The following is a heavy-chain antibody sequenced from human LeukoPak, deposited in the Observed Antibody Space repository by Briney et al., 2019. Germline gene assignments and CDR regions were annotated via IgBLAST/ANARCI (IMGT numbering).Heavy chain of an antibody. CDR1: GFTFSSYY. CDR2: ISSSTSYM. D-gene: IGHD1-7*01. Sequence: GGSLRLSCAASGFTFSSYYMSWVRQTPGKGLEWVSSISSSTSYMFYADSVRGRFTISRDNTKNSLYLQMNSLRAEDTAVYYCARDPGTTIAFDIWGQGTMVTVSS. V-gene: IGHV3-21*04. CDR3: ARDPGTTIAFDI. J-gene: IGHJ3*02.